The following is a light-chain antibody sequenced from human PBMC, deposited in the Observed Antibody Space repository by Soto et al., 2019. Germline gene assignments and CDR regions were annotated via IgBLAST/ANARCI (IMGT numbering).Light chain of an antibody. CDR2: AVS. CDR1: RSLVYSDGNTS. J-gene: IGKJ1*01. V-gene: IGKV2-30*01. Sequence: DVVMTQSPLPLPVTLGQPASISCRSSRSLVYSDGNTSLNWFQQRPGQSPRRLIFAVSNRDSWGSDRFCGSASCTDFTLKISRVEAEDVGVYYCMQGTYWPNTFGQVTKVETK. CDR3: MQGTYWPNT.